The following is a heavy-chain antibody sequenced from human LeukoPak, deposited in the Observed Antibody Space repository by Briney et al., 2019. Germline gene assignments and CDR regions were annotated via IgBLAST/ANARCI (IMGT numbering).Heavy chain of an antibody. V-gene: IGHV4-30-2*01. CDR1: GGSISSGGYS. CDR3: ARGMVRGNWFDP. D-gene: IGHD3-10*01. J-gene: IGHJ5*02. Sequence: PSQTLSLTCAVSGGSISSGGYSWSWIRQPPGKGLEWIGYIYHSGSTYYNPSLKSRATISVDRSKNQFSLKLSSVTAADTAVYYCARGMVRGNWFDPWGQGTLVTVSS. CDR2: IYHSGST.